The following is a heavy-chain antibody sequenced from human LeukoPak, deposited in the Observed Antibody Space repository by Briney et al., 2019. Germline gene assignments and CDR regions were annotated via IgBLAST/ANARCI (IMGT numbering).Heavy chain of an antibody. Sequence: GGSLRLSCVGSGFTFRNHWVNWVRQSPRKGLEWVANIKPDGIDKHYVDSARGRFTASRDNAKNSAFLQMNSLRAEDTAIYYCATISAQTFDIWGQGTLVSVSS. J-gene: IGHJ3*02. CDR2: IKPDGIDK. CDR1: GFTFRNHW. D-gene: IGHD5-24*01. CDR3: ATISAQTFDI. V-gene: IGHV3-7*01.